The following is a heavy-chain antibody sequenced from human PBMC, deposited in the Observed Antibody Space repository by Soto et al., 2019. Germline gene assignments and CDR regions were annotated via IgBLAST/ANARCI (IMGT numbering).Heavy chain of an antibody. CDR2: IYYSGST. J-gene: IGHJ6*02. Sequence: SETLSLTCTVSGGSISSYYWSWIRQPPGKGLEWIGYIYYSGSTNYNPSLKSRVTISVDTSKNQFSLKLTSVTAADTAVYYCARASAPYYYYYYGMDVWGQGTMVTVSS. V-gene: IGHV4-59*01. CDR3: ARASAPYYYYYYGMDV. CDR1: GGSISSYY.